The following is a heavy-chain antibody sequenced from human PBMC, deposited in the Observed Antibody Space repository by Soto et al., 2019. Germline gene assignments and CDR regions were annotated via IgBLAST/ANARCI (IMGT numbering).Heavy chain of an antibody. J-gene: IGHJ3*02. CDR1: GYTFTSYG. D-gene: IGHD1-26*01. Sequence: QVQLVQSGAEVKKPGASVKVSCKASGYTFTSYGISWVRQAPGQGLEWMGWISAYNGNTNYAQKLQGRVTMTTDTSTSTAYMELRSLRSDDTAVYYCARESPGGWELLPPEAFDIWGQGTMVTVSS. CDR3: ARESPGGWELLPPEAFDI. V-gene: IGHV1-18*01. CDR2: ISAYNGNT.